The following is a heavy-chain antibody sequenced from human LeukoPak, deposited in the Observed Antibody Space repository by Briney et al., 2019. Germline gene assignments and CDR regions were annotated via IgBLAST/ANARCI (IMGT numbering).Heavy chain of an antibody. Sequence: SETLSLTCGVSGYSISSGYQWAWIRQSPGKGLEWIGSIYHSGSAPYNPSLKSRATISVETSKNQFSLNMYSVTAADTAVCYCARDPRWLTPDCTSTSCYENYFDPWGQGTLVTVSS. D-gene: IGHD2-2*01. J-gene: IGHJ5*02. CDR2: IYHSGSA. V-gene: IGHV4-38-2*02. CDR3: ARDPRWLTPDCTSTSCYENYFDP. CDR1: GYSISSGYQ.